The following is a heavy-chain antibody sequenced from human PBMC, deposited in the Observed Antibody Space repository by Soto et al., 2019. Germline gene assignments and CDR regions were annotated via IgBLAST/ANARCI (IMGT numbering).Heavy chain of an antibody. CDR2: ISWNSGSI. CDR3: LVTVTRGMDV. J-gene: IGHJ6*02. CDR1: GFTFDDYA. D-gene: IGHD2-21*02. V-gene: IGHV3-9*01. Sequence: GGSLRLSCAASGFTFDDYAMHWVRQAPGKGLEWVSGISWNSGSIGYADSVKGRFTISRDNAKNSLYLQMNSLRAEDTALYYSLVTVTRGMDVWGQGTTVTVSS.